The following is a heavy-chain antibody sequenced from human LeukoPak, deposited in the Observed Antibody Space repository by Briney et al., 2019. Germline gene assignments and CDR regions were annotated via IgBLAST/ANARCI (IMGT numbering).Heavy chain of an antibody. CDR3: ATSRLDSDAFDI. Sequence: GASVKVSCKASGYTFTGYYMHWVRQAPGQGLEWMGWINPNSGGTNYAQKFQGRVTMTRDTSISTAYMELSRLRFDDTAVYYCATSRLDSDAFDIWGQGTMVTVSS. CDR2: INPNSGGT. D-gene: IGHD1-1*01. J-gene: IGHJ3*02. V-gene: IGHV1-2*02. CDR1: GYTFTGYY.